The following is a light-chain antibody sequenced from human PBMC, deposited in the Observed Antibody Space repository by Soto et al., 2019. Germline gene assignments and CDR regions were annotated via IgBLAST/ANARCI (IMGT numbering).Light chain of an antibody. CDR2: LGS. V-gene: IGKV2-28*01. J-gene: IGKJ1*01. Sequence: ILMTQSALSNTATPVEPASISCTSSRILLHSNGYNYLDWYLQKPGQSPQLLIYLGSNRASGVPDRFSGSGSGTDFTLKISRVEAEDVGVYYCMQPLQSWTLGQ. CDR1: RILLHSNGYNY. CDR3: MQPLQSWT.